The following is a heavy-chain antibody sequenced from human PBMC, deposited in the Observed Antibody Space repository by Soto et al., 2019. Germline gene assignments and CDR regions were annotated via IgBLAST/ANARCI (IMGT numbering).Heavy chain of an antibody. D-gene: IGHD3-22*01. CDR1: GYTFTSYY. CDR3: ARVPPFYDSSGYFDY. CDR2: INPSGGST. Sequence: GASVKVSCKASGYTFTSYYMHWVRQAPGQGLEWMGIINPSGGSTSYAQKFQGRVTMTRDTSTSTVYMELSSLRSEDTAVYYCARVPPFYDSSGYFDYWGQGTLVTVSS. J-gene: IGHJ4*02. V-gene: IGHV1-46*01.